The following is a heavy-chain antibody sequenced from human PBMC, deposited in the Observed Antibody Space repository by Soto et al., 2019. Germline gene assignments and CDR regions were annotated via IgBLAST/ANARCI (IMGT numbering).Heavy chain of an antibody. CDR2: IYWDDDK. Sequence: QITLKESGPTRVKPTQTLTLTCTFSGFSLSTNGVGVGWIRQPPGKALERLALIYWDDDKRYSPSLKSRLTITKATSKNQVVLTMTNMDPVDTATYYCAHRAGLQGNWNGGYFDYWGQGALVTVSS. V-gene: IGHV2-5*02. J-gene: IGHJ4*02. CDR1: GFSLSTNGVG. D-gene: IGHD1-1*01. CDR3: AHRAGLQGNWNGGYFDY.